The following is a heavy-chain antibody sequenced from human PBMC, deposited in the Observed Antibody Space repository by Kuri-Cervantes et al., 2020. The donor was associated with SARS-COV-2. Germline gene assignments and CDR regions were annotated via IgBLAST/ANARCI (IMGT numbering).Heavy chain of an antibody. CDR1: GYTFTGYY. Sequence: ASVKVSCKASGYTFTGYYMHWVRQAPGQGLEWMGWINPNSGGTNYAQKFQGRVTMTRDTSISTAYMELSSLRSEDTAVYYCARRSSDYYWAMDYWGQGTLVTVSS. CDR3: ARRSSDYYWAMDY. J-gene: IGHJ4*02. V-gene: IGHV1-2*02. D-gene: IGHD3-22*01. CDR2: INPNSGGT.